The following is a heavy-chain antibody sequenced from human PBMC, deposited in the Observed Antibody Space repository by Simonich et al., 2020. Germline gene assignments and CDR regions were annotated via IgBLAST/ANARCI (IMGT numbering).Heavy chain of an antibody. J-gene: IGHJ3*02. CDR1: GGSISSSSYY. Sequence: QLQLQESGPGLVKPSETLSLTCTVSGGSISSSSYYWGWIRQPPGKGLEWIGGIYYIGSTYSNPSLRVRVTISVDTSTNQVSLKRSSVTAADTAVYYCARHAGFAFDIWGQGTMVTVSS. D-gene: IGHD6-13*01. CDR2: IYYIGST. V-gene: IGHV4-39*01. CDR3: ARHAGFAFDI.